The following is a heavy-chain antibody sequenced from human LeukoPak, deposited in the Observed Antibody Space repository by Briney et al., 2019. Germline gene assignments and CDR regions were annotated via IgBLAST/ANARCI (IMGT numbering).Heavy chain of an antibody. J-gene: IGHJ5*02. V-gene: IGHV1-8*01. CDR3: ARDLQQLFGWFDP. Sequence: ASVKVSCKASGYTFTSYDINWVRQATGQGLEWMGWMNPNSGNTGYAQKFQGRVTMTRNTSISTAYMELRSLRSDDTAVYYCARDLQQLFGWFDPWGQGTLVTVSS. CDR2: MNPNSGNT. CDR1: GYTFTSYD. D-gene: IGHD6-13*01.